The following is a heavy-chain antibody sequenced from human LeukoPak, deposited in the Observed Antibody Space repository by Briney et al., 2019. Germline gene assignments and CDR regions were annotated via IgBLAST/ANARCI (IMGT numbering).Heavy chain of an antibody. D-gene: IGHD7-27*01. Sequence: LSQTLSLTCVISGDSVSTNSAAWNWIRQSPSRGLEWLGRTYHRSKWFNDYAVSVQSRITLNPDTSKNQFSLKLNSLTAADTAVYYCARAIRTGLGIGSFDGWGQGTLVTVSS. V-gene: IGHV6-1*01. CDR3: ARAIRTGLGIGSFDG. CDR2: TYHRSKWFN. CDR1: GDSVSTNSAA. J-gene: IGHJ4*02.